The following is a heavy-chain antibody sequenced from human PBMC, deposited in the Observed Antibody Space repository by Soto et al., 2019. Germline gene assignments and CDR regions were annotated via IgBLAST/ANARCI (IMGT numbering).Heavy chain of an antibody. CDR3: ARMTTTHSFAF. V-gene: IGHV2-70*04. D-gene: IGHD4-4*01. CDR1: GFSLTTVGMH. Sequence: SGPTLVNPTQTLTLTCTFSGFSLTTVGMHVSWIRQPPGKALEWLARIDWDDDKWYSPSLKTRLTISKDTSKNRVVLTMTNMDPVDTATYYCARMTTTHSFAFWGQGTLVTVSS. J-gene: IGHJ4*02. CDR2: IDWDDDK.